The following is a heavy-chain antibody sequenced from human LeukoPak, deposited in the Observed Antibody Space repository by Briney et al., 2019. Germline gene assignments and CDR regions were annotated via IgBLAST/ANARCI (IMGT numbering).Heavy chain of an antibody. CDR3: ARGHYEPAFDI. D-gene: IGHD4-17*01. CDR1: GGSISSGTYY. V-gene: IGHV4-61*02. CDR2: IYTRGST. Sequence: PSETLSLTCTVSGGSISSGTYYWRWIRQPAGTGLEWIGRIYTRGSTDYNPSLKSRLTISVDTSKNQFSLKLSSLTAADTAVYYCARGHYEPAFDIWGQGTMVTVSS. J-gene: IGHJ3*02.